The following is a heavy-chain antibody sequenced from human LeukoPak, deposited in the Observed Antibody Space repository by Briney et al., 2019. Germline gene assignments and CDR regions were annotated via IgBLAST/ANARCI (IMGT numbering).Heavy chain of an antibody. V-gene: IGHV4-30-2*03. Sequence: SQTLSLTCAVSGGSISSGGYSWSWIGQPPGKGLEWIGYIYHSGSTNYNPSLKSRVTISVDTSKNQFSLKLSSVTAADTAVYYCARHFRYCSSTSCPTGVYYYYGMDVWGQGTTVTVSS. J-gene: IGHJ6*02. CDR3: ARHFRYCSSTSCPTGVYYYYGMDV. CDR1: GGSISSGGYS. CDR2: IYHSGST. D-gene: IGHD2-2*01.